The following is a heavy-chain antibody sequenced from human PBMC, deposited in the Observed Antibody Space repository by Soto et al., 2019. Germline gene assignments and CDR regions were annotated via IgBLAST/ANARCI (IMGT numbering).Heavy chain of an antibody. Sequence: PSETLSLTCTVSGGSISSGDYYWSWIRQPPGKGLEWIGYIYYSGSTYYNPSLKSRVTISVDTSKNQFSLKLSSVTAADTAVYYCARGTYYYGSSGYYHTYYFDYWGQGTLVTVSS. J-gene: IGHJ4*02. CDR2: IYYSGST. CDR1: GGSISSGDYY. CDR3: ARGTYYYGSSGYYHTYYFDY. V-gene: IGHV4-30-4*01. D-gene: IGHD3-22*01.